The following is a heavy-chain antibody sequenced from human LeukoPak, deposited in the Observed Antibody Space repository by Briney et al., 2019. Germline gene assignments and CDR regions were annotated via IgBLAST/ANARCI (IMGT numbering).Heavy chain of an antibody. CDR2: INPNSGGT. J-gene: IGHJ4*02. CDR3: ARDQSILTGYYTPPFDY. V-gene: IGHV1-2*02. CDR1: GYTFTGYY. Sequence: GASVKVSCKASGYTFTGYYMHWVRQAPGQGLEWMGWINPNSGGTNYAQKFQGRVTMTRDTSISTAYMELSRLRSDDTAAYYCARDQSILTGYYTPPFDYWGQGTLVTVSS. D-gene: IGHD3-9*01.